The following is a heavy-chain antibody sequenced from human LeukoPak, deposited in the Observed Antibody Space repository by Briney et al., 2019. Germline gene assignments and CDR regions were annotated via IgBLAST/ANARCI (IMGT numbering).Heavy chain of an antibody. J-gene: IGHJ4*02. CDR2: IKFHGHET. D-gene: IGHD1-26*01. Sequence: GGSLRLSCVASGFNFNNYDLHWVRQAPGKGLEWVAFIKFHGHETFYADSVEGRFTFSRDNSRNTVYLQMNSLRSEDTAVYYCAKDLGDSGPTPDSDYWGQGTLVTVSS. CDR3: AKDLGDSGPTPDSDY. CDR1: GFNFNNYD. V-gene: IGHV3-30*02.